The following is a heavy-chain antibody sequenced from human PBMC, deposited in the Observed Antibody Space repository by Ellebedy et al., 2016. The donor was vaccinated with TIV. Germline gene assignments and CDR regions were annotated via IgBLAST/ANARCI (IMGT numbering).Heavy chain of an antibody. J-gene: IGHJ4*03. Sequence: GGPLRLSCAASGFTFSSYDMHWVRQGTGKGLEWVSAIGTAGDTYYPGSVKGRFTISRENAKNSLYLQITSLRAEDTAVYYCARVRFGDTAVDYWGQGTLVTASS. D-gene: IGHD2-21*01. V-gene: IGHV3-13*01. CDR3: ARVRFGDTAVDY. CDR2: IGTAGDT. CDR1: GFTFSSYD.